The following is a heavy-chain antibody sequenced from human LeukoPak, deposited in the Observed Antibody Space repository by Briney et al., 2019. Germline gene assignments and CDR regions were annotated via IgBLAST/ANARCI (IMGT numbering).Heavy chain of an antibody. V-gene: IGHV1-2*06. J-gene: IGHJ4*02. Sequence: ASVKVSCKVSGYTFTNSAFSWVRQAPGQGLEWMGRINPNSGDTNYAQKFQGRVTMTRDTSISTAYMELSRLTSDDTAVYYCARDYCSSTSCLFDYWGQGTLVTVSS. CDR1: GYTFTNSA. CDR2: INPNSGDT. D-gene: IGHD2-2*01. CDR3: ARDYCSSTSCLFDY.